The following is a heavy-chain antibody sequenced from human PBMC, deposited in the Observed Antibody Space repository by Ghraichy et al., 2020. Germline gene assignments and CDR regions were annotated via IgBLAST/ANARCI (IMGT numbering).Heavy chain of an antibody. D-gene: IGHD2-21*01. V-gene: IGHV3-53*01. Sequence: GGSLRLSCAASGVSVSSNQMAWVRQAPGKGLEWVSILYSDGSGFYADTVRGRFTISRDESKNTLYLQMNSLRVKDTAVYYCARDRRYCGNNCYLYYYYGMDLWGRGTTVTVSS. J-gene: IGHJ6*02. CDR3: ARDRRYCGNNCYLYYYYGMDL. CDR1: GVSVSSNQ. CDR2: LYSDGSG.